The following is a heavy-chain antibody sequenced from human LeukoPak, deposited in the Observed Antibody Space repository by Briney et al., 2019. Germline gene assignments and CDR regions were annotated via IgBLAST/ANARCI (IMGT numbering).Heavy chain of an antibody. D-gene: IGHD3-3*01. CDR3: ARAPSYYDFWSGFSATRMDV. CDR2: IYSGGST. V-gene: IGHV3-53*04. Sequence: GGSLRLSCAASGFTVSSNYMSWVRQAPGKGLEWVSVIYSGGSTYYADSVKGRFTFSRHNSKNTLYLQMNSLRAEDTAVYYCARAPSYYDFWSGFSATRMDVWGQGTTVTVSS. J-gene: IGHJ6*02. CDR1: GFTVSSNY.